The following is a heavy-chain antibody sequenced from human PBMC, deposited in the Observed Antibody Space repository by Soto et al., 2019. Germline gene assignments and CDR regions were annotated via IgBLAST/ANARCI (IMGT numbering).Heavy chain of an antibody. Sequence: QVQLVESGGGVVQPGRSLGLSCAASGFTFNTYGMHWVRQAPGKGLEWVAAISYDGINQYYADSVKGRFTISRDNSKNTLDVQMNSLRAEDTAVYYCARSPQPTRGIHWYFDFWGRGILVTVSS. V-gene: IGHV3-30*03. CDR3: ARSPQPTRGIHWYFDF. CDR2: ISYDGINQ. J-gene: IGHJ2*01. CDR1: GFTFNTYG. D-gene: IGHD2-2*01.